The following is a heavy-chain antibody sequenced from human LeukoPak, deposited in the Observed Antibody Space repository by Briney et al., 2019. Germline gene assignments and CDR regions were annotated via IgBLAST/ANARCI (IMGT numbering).Heavy chain of an antibody. CDR3: ARDFAYKKFDY. CDR1: GFTFSNAW. Sequence: PGGSLRLSCAASGFTFSNAWMNWVRQAPGKGLEWVATINPDGNKKGLADSVRGRFTISRDDAENSLYLQMNSLRVEDTAVYYCARDFAYKKFDYWGQGTLVTVSS. V-gene: IGHV3-7*03. J-gene: IGHJ4*02. D-gene: IGHD2-21*01. CDR2: INPDGNKK.